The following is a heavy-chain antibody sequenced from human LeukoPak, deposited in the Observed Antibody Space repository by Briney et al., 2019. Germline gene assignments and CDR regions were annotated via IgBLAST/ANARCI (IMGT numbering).Heavy chain of an antibody. CDR3: AKGAGGFSYYNWFDP. CDR1: GGSISSSPYY. J-gene: IGHJ5*02. CDR2: IYYSGTT. Sequence: SETLSLTCAVSGGSISSSPYYWGWIRQPPGKGLEWIGSIYYSGTTHYSPSLESRVTISVDTSKNQFSLKLASVTAADTAIYYCAKGAGGFSYYNWFDPWGQGTLVTVSS. V-gene: IGHV4-39*07. D-gene: IGHD5-18*01.